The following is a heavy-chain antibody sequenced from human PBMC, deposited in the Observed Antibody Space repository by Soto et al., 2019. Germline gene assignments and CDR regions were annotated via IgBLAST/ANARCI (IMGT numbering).Heavy chain of an antibody. CDR2: INHSGST. V-gene: IGHV4-34*01. Sequence: SETLSLTCAVYGGSFSGYYWSWIRQPPGKGLEWIGEINHSGSTNYNPSLKSRVTISVDTSKNQFSLKLGSVTAADTAVYYCARADPAPYDFWSGYYRSNWFDPWGQGTLVTVS. D-gene: IGHD3-3*01. J-gene: IGHJ5*02. CDR3: ARADPAPYDFWSGYYRSNWFDP. CDR1: GGSFSGYY.